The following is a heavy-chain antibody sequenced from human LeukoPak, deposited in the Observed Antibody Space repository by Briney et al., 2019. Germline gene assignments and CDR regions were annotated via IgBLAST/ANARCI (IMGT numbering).Heavy chain of an antibody. CDR2: IYSGGSA. CDR3: AKLREWELPDLFDY. CDR1: GFTFSSNY. D-gene: IGHD1-26*01. Sequence: GGSLRLSCAASGFTFSSNYMNWVRQAPGKGLEWVSVIYSGGSAHYADSVKGRFNISRDNSKNTLYLQMNSLRAEDSAVYYCAKLREWELPDLFDYWGQGTLVTVSS. J-gene: IGHJ4*02. V-gene: IGHV3-53*01.